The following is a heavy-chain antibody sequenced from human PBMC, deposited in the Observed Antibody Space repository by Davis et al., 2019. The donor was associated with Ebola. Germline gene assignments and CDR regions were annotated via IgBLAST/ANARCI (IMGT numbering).Heavy chain of an antibody. CDR3: AIARNYFGSQPLDN. V-gene: IGHV3-33*01. CDR2: IWYDGSNK. D-gene: IGHD3-10*01. J-gene: IGHJ4*02. CDR1: GFTFGSYG. Sequence: GESLKISCAASGFTFGSYGMAWVRQAPGKGLEWVSIIWYDGSNKDYADSVKGRFTISRDNSKNTLYLHMNSLRAEDTAVYFCAIARNYFGSQPLDNWGQGTLVTVSS.